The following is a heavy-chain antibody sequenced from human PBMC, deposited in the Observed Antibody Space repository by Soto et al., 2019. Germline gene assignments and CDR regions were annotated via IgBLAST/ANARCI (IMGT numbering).Heavy chain of an antibody. Sequence: GGSLRLSCAASGFTFSSYGMHWVRQAPCKGLEWVAVIWYDGSNKYYADSVKGRFIISRDNSKNTLYLQMNSLRAEDTAVYYCARELGYCSSTSCYKGYYGMDVWGPGPPVTVSS. CDR1: GFTFSSYG. CDR2: IWYDGSNK. V-gene: IGHV3-33*01. D-gene: IGHD2-2*02. CDR3: ARELGYCSSTSCYKGYYGMDV. J-gene: IGHJ6*01.